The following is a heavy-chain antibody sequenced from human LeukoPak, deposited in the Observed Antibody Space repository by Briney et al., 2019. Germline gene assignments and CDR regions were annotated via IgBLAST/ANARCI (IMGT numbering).Heavy chain of an antibody. J-gene: IGHJ4*02. CDR3: ANHYYDSSGYYHSFDY. CDR2: ISYDGSNK. D-gene: IGHD3-22*01. Sequence: EAGRSLRLSCAASGFTFSSYAMHWVRQAPGKGLEWVAVISYDGSNKYYADSVKGRFTISRDNSKNTLYLQMNSLRAEDTAVYYCANHYYDSSGYYHSFDYWGQGTLVTVSS. V-gene: IGHV3-30-3*01. CDR1: GFTFSSYA.